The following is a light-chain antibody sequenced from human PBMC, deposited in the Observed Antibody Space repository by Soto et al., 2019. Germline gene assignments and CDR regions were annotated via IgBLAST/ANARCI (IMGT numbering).Light chain of an antibody. J-gene: IGKJ4*01. CDR1: QSVSSN. CDR3: RQRSNWPLT. V-gene: IGKV3-11*01. CDR2: DAS. Sequence: EIVMTQSPATLSVSPGERGTLSCRASQSVSSNLAWYQQKPGQAPRLLIYDASNRATGIPARFSGSGSGTDFTLTISSLEPEDFAVYHCRQRSNWPLTFGGGTKVDIK.